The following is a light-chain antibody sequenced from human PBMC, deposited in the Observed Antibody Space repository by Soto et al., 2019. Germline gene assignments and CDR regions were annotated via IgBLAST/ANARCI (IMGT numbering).Light chain of an antibody. Sequence: TVVNHAPSNLYVPTTNKGNRSLRSRQSVGSNLAWYQQKPGQAPRLLIYGASTRATGIQARFSGSGSETEFTLTISSLQAEDSAVYFCQQYNNWEPCRLGQRTKVEI. CDR2: GAS. CDR1: QSVGSN. V-gene: IGKV3-15*01. CDR3: QQYNNWEPCR. J-gene: IGKJ2*04.